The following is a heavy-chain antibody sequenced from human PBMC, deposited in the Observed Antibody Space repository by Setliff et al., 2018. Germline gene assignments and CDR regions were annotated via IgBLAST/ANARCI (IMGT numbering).Heavy chain of an antibody. CDR1: GGPINSDRYY. CDR3: ASHPRVTIFGVVAFDY. J-gene: IGHJ4*02. Sequence: PSETLSLTCTVSGGPINSDRYYWGWIRQPPGGGLEWIGSMYSSGSTYYNPSLKSRVTISVDTSQNQFSLKLSSVTAADTAAYYCASHPRVTIFGVVAFDYWGQGILVTVSS. V-gene: IGHV4-39*01. D-gene: IGHD3-3*01. CDR2: MYSSGST.